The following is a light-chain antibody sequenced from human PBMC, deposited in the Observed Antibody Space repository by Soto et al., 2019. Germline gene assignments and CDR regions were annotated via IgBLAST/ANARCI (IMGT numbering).Light chain of an antibody. V-gene: IGKV3-20*01. J-gene: IGKJ1*01. CDR3: QQYNNWPPWT. Sequence: EIVLTQSPGTLSLSPGERATLSCRASQSVSSSYLAWYHQKPGQPXXLLLYGASSRATGIPDRFSGSGSGTEFTLTISSLQSEDFAVYYCQQYNNWPPWTFGQGTKVDIK. CDR1: QSVSSSY. CDR2: GAS.